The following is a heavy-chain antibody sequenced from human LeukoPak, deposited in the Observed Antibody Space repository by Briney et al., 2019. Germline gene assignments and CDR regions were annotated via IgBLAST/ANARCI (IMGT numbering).Heavy chain of an antibody. D-gene: IGHD6-19*01. J-gene: IGHJ6*04. Sequence: GGSLRLSCDASGFTFSDYHMDWVRQAPGKGLEWVAAISSTGYTDNADSLKGRFSISRDNSKDTLYLQINSLRVDDTAIYYCARRTAGAKDLWGKGTTVTVSP. CDR3: ARRTAGAKDL. CDR2: ISSTGYT. CDR1: GFTFSDYH. V-gene: IGHV3-69-1*01.